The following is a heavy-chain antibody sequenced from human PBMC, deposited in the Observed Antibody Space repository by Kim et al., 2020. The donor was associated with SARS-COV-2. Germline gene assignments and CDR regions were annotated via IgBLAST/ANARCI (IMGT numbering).Heavy chain of an antibody. V-gene: IGHV3-21*01. Sequence: GGSLRLSCAAFGFTFNSYSMNWVRQAPGKGLEWVASISSDSYYIYYADSVKGRFTISRDNAENSLYLQMSSLRAEDTAVYYCARDQLASTPDYWGQGTLV. CDR1: GFTFNSYS. CDR3: ARDQLASTPDY. D-gene: IGHD1-1*01. CDR2: ISSDSYYI. J-gene: IGHJ4*02.